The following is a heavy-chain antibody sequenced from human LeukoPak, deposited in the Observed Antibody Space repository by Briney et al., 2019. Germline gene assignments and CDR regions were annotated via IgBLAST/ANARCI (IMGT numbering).Heavy chain of an antibody. Sequence: SETLSLTCTVSGGSISSYYWSWIRQPPGKGLEWIGYIYYSGSTNYNPSLKSRVTISVDTSKNQFSLKLSSVTAADTAVYYCARDNGAFGGVVALGGMDVWGQGTTVTVSS. CDR3: ARDNGAFGGVVALGGMDV. V-gene: IGHV4-59*01. CDR2: IYYSGST. D-gene: IGHD3-16*02. CDR1: GGSISSYY. J-gene: IGHJ6*02.